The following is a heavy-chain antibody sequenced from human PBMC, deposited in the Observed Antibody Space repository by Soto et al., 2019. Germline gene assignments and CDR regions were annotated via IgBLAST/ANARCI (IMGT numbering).Heavy chain of an antibody. D-gene: IGHD3-3*01. Sequence: ASVKVSCKASGYTFTGYYMHWVRQAPGQGLEWMGWINPNSGGTNYAQKFQGWVTMTRDTSISTAYMELSRLRSDDTAVYYCATEDENDLLGFLESFPSYGIDGWGQGTMVTVSS. CDR3: ATEDENDLLGFLESFPSYGIDG. V-gene: IGHV1-2*04. CDR2: INPNSGGT. CDR1: GYTFTGYY. J-gene: IGHJ6*02.